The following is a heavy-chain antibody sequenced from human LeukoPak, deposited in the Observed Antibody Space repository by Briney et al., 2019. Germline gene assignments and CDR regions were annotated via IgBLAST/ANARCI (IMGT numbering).Heavy chain of an antibody. CDR2: IYYTGST. CDR3: ARHHPFWSGYVYYLDY. J-gene: IGHJ4*02. V-gene: IGHV4-39*01. D-gene: IGHD3-3*01. CDR1: GGSISSSSYY. Sequence: SETLSLTCSVSGGSISSSSYYWGWIRQPPGKGLEWIGSIYYTGSTYYNPSLKSRVAMSVDASKNQFSLKLSSVTAADTAVYYCARHHPFWSGYVYYLDYWGQGTLVTVSS.